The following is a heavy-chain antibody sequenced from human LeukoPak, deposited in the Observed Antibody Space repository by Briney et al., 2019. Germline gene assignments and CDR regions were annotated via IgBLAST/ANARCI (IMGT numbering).Heavy chain of an antibody. V-gene: IGHV3-23*01. CDR3: AKDLLIAAPGVRDAFDI. J-gene: IGHJ3*02. D-gene: IGHD6-13*01. CDR2: ISGSDSST. Sequence: GGSLRLSCAASGFIFSSYAMSWVRQALGKGMEWVSVISGSDSSTYYADSVKGRFTISRDNSKNTLYLQMNSLRAEDTAVYYCAKDLLIAAPGVRDAFDIWGQGTMVTVSS. CDR1: GFIFSSYA.